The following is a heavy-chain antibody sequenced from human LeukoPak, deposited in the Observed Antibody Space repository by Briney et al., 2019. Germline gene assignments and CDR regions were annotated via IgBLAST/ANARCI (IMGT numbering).Heavy chain of an antibody. Sequence: SETLSLTCTVSGASISNYFWSWIRQPAGKGLEWIVCLYTSGNTNYNPSLKSRVTMSADTSKNQFSLKLSSVTAADTAVYYCARGPYCSRGTCSLDYWGQGTLVTVSS. CDR2: LYTSGNT. D-gene: IGHD2-15*01. CDR3: ARGPYCSRGTCSLDY. CDR1: GASISNYF. J-gene: IGHJ4*02. V-gene: IGHV4-4*07.